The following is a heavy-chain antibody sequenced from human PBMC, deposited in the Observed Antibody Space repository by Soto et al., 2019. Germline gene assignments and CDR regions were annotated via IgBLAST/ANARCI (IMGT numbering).Heavy chain of an antibody. CDR2: IYFSGTT. Sequence: QVQLQESGPGLVKPSQTVSLTCTVSGDSIRRGGYYWHWIRQHPGKGLEWIGYIYFSGTTYYSPSLKSRVTLSVDTSKNQFSLDLSSVTAADTALYYCARGYDSSGNNWFDPWGPGTLVTVSS. J-gene: IGHJ5*02. CDR3: ARGYDSSGNNWFDP. D-gene: IGHD3-22*01. V-gene: IGHV4-31*03. CDR1: GDSIRRGGYY.